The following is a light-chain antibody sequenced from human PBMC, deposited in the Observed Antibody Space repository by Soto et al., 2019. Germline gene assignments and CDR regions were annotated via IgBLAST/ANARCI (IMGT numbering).Light chain of an antibody. Sequence: EIVLTQSPGTLSLSPGERATLSCRASQGVASRYLAWYQQKPGQAPRLLIYHASSRATGIPDRFSSSGSGSDFTLTITRLEPEDFAVYFCQQYGSSPQTFGQGTKVEIK. J-gene: IGKJ1*01. CDR2: HAS. CDR1: QGVASRY. CDR3: QQYGSSPQT. V-gene: IGKV3-20*01.